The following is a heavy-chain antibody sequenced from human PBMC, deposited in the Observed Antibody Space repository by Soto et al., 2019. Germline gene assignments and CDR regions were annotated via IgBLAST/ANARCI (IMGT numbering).Heavy chain of an antibody. CDR2: ISSSGSTI. CDR1: GFTFSIYE. Sequence: GGSLRLSCAASGFTFSIYEMNWVRQAPGKGLEWVSYISSSGSTIYYADSVKGRFTISRDNAKNSLYLQMNSLRAEDTAVYYCARAGFTVTWHYLDYWGQGTLVTVSS. CDR3: ARAGFTVTWHYLDY. J-gene: IGHJ4*02. D-gene: IGHD4-17*01. V-gene: IGHV3-48*03.